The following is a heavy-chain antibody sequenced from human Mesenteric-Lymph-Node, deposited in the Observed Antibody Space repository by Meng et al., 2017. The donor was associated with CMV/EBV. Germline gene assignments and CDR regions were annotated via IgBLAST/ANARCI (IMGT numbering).Heavy chain of an antibody. CDR3: ARAGHCSSSSCYWVYGVDV. CDR1: GYPFSAHN. J-gene: IGHJ6*02. Sequence: ASVKVPCKASGYPFSAHNIHWVRQTPGLGLEWMGWMNSNSGVTNYAQTFQGRVTMTRDTSVSTAYLELSRLRSDDTAVYYCARAGHCSSSSCYWVYGVDVWGQGTTVTVSS. V-gene: IGHV1-2*02. D-gene: IGHD2-2*01. CDR2: MNSNSGVT.